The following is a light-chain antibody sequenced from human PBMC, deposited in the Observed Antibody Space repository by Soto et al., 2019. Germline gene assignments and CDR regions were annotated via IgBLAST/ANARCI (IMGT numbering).Light chain of an antibody. CDR1: QSVLYSSDNKNQ. J-gene: IGKJ4*01. CDR2: WAS. CDR3: QQSYSVPVT. V-gene: IGKV4-1*01. Sequence: DIVMTQSPDSLAASLGERATINCRSSQSVLYSSDNKNQLAWYQQKPGQPPKLLIYWASTRESGVPDRFSGSGSGTDFTLTISNLQAEDVAVYYCQQSYSVPVTFGGGTKVEIK.